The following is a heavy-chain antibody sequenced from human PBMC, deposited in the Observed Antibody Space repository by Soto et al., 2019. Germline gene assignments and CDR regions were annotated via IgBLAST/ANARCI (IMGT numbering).Heavy chain of an antibody. V-gene: IGHV4-34*01. Sequence: QVQLQQWGAGLLKPSETLSLTCAVYGGSFSGYYWSWIRQPPGKGLEWMGEINHSGSTNYNPSLKSRVTISVDTSKNQFSLKLSSVTAADTAVYYCARARTISGRRDYYYGMDVWGQGTTVTVSS. CDR1: GGSFSGYY. J-gene: IGHJ6*02. CDR2: INHSGST. D-gene: IGHD3-3*02. CDR3: ARARTISGRRDYYYGMDV.